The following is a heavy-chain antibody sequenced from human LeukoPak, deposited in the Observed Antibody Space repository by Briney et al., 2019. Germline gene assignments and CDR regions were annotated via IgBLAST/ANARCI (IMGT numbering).Heavy chain of an antibody. J-gene: IGHJ4*02. CDR1: GFGFSNYY. Sequence: GGSLRLSCAASGFGFSNYYMSWIRKAPGRGLEFLAHIGNGGFTTYYAESVKGRFTISRDNTKNSLYLQMDGLRVEDTAVYYCARAFFFDFWGQGTLVTVSS. D-gene: IGHD3-16*01. CDR3: ARAFFFDF. V-gene: IGHV3-11*04. CDR2: IGNGGFTT.